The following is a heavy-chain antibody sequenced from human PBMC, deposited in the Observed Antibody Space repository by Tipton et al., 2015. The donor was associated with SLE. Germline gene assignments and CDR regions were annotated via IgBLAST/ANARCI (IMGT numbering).Heavy chain of an antibody. J-gene: IGHJ4*02. Sequence: SLRLSCAASGFTFSNYWMNWVRQAPGKGLEWVANIKQDGSEEYYVDSVKGRFTISRDNAKNSLYLQMNSLRAEDTAVYYCARDRGVVVPTASDYWGQGTLVTVSS. D-gene: IGHD2-2*01. CDR3: ARDRGVVVPTASDY. CDR1: GFTFSNYW. V-gene: IGHV3-7*01. CDR2: IKQDGSEE.